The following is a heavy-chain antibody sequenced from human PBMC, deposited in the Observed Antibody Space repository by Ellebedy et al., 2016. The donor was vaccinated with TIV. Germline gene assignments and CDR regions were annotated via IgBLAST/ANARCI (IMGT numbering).Heavy chain of an antibody. CDR2: FNAANGDT. CDR1: GFTFRSYA. Sequence: AASVKVSCKASGFTFRSYAMHWVRQAPGQRPEWMGRFNAANGDTKYSQKFQGRVTISSDTSASTAYMERSSLRSEDTAVYYCARGHDYGDQTGDYWGQGTLVTVSS. CDR3: ARGHDYGDQTGDY. V-gene: IGHV1-3*01. D-gene: IGHD4-17*01. J-gene: IGHJ4*02.